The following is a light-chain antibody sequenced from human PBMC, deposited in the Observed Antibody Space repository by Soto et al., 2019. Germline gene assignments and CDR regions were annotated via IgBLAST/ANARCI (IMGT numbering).Light chain of an antibody. V-gene: IGKV1-5*03. J-gene: IGKJ1*01. CDR1: QSVSSW. Sequence: EIQMTQSPSTLSASVRDRVTITCRASQSVSSWLAWYQQKPGKAPKLLIYKASSLESGVPSRFSGSGSETEFTLTISSLQPDDFATYYCQQYSSYPETFGQGTKVDIK. CDR2: KAS. CDR3: QQYSSYPET.